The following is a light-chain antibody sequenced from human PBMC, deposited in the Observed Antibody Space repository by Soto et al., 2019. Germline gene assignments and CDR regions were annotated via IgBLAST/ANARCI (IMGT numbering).Light chain of an antibody. Sequence: DIVMTQSPDSLAVSLGETATINCKSSQNILYNSNNKNYLAWYQEKTGQPPKLLIYWASIRESGVPDRFSGSGSGTDFTLTITSVQAEDVAVYYCQQHYDTPLTFGGGTKIEIK. CDR3: QQHYDTPLT. V-gene: IGKV4-1*01. CDR1: QNILYNSNNKNY. CDR2: WAS. J-gene: IGKJ4*01.